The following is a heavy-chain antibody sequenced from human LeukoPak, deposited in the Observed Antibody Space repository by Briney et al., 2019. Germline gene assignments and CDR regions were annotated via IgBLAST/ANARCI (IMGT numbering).Heavy chain of an antibody. Sequence: SENLSLTCTVSGGSISSYYWSWIPQPPGKGLEWIGRIYTSGSTNYNPSLKSRVTMLVDTSKNQFSRKLSCVTAVDTPVYNSARLSSCWYADIWAQGTVVTVSS. V-gene: IGHV4-4*07. CDR2: IYTSGST. CDR1: GGSISSYY. CDR3: ARLSSCWYADI. J-gene: IGHJ3*02. D-gene: IGHD6-13*01.